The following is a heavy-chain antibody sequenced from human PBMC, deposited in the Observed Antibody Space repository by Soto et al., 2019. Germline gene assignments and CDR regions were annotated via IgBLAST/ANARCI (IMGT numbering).Heavy chain of an antibody. CDR2: ISVYNGDT. Sequence: QVQLVQSGTEVKKAGSAVKVSCKTSGYTFTTYGISWIRQAPGQGLEWIAWISVYNGDTNYAQNVQGRVTMTTDTLTTTAYLELRSLRSDDTAVSYCARVYCGGDCFSGGDFDYWGPGTLVTVS. V-gene: IGHV1-18*01. CDR3: ARVYCGGDCFSGGDFDY. CDR1: GYTFTTYG. J-gene: IGHJ4*02. D-gene: IGHD2-21*01.